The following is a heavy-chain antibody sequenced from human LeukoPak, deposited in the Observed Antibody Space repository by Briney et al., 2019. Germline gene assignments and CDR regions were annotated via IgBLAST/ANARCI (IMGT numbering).Heavy chain of an antibody. CDR3: AREQSDITVVAQAYFQY. V-gene: IGHV1-46*01. Sequence: ASVKVSCKASGYTFTSYYMHWVRQAPGQGLEWMGIINPSGGSASYAQRFQGRVTMTRDTSTSTVYMELSSLTSEDTAVYYCAREQSDITVVAQAYFQYWGQGTLVTVSS. CDR2: INPSGGSA. J-gene: IGHJ1*01. CDR1: GYTFTSYY. D-gene: IGHD6-19*01.